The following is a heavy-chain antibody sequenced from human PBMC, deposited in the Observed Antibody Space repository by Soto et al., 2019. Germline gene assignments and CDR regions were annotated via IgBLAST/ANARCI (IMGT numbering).Heavy chain of an antibody. D-gene: IGHD3-9*01. CDR2: ISAYNGNT. CDR3: ATSNTYYDILTGYEFDY. CDR1: GYTFTSYG. V-gene: IGHV1-18*01. Sequence: GASVKVSCKASGYTFTSYGISWVRQAPGQGLEWMGWISAYNGNTNYAQKLQGRVTMTTDTSTSTAYLELRSLRSDDTAVYYCATSNTYYDILTGYEFDYWGQGALVTVSS. J-gene: IGHJ4*02.